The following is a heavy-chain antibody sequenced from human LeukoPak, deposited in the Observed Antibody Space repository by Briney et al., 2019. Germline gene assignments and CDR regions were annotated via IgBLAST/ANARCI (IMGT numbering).Heavy chain of an antibody. CDR2: INHSGST. V-gene: IGHV4-34*01. CDR1: GGSFSGYY. D-gene: IGHD4-17*01. CDR3: AREYGDSVYFDL. Sequence: KTSETLSLTCAVYGGSFSGYYWSWIRQPPGKGLEWIGEINHSGSTNYNPSLKSRVTISVDTSKNQFSLKLSSVTAADTAVYYCAREYGDSVYFDLWGRGTLVTVSS. J-gene: IGHJ2*01.